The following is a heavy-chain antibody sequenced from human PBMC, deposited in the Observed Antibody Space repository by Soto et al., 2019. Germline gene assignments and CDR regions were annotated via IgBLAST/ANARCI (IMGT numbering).Heavy chain of an antibody. Sequence: GGSLRLSCAASGFTFSSYAMHWVRQAPGKGLEWVAVISYDGSNKYYADSVKGRFTISRDNSKNTLYLQMNSLRAEDTAVYYCAREVYDFWSGRDFRQRYNWFDPWGQGTLVTVSS. J-gene: IGHJ5*02. CDR2: ISYDGSNK. CDR1: GFTFSSYA. V-gene: IGHV3-30-3*01. D-gene: IGHD3-3*01. CDR3: AREVYDFWSGRDFRQRYNWFDP.